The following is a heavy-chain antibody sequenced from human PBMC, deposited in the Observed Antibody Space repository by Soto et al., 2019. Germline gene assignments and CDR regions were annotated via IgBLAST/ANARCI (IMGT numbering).Heavy chain of an antibody. D-gene: IGHD2-8*01. Sequence: QVQLVQSGAEVKKPGASVKISCKASGYTFTSYYIHWVRQAPGQGLEWMGIINPTGGSTNYAQNFQGRVTVTRDPSTNAVDMELTSVRADDTAMYYCARGLPNGDYLGQGPQVTVSS. CDR2: INPTGGST. CDR3: ARGLPNGDY. V-gene: IGHV1-46*01. J-gene: IGHJ4*02. CDR1: GYTFTSYY.